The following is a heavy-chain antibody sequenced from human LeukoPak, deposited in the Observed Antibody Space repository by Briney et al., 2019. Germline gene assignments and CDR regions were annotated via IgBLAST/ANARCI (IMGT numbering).Heavy chain of an antibody. J-gene: IGHJ3*02. D-gene: IGHD3-10*01. CDR1: GFTFNHYS. V-gene: IGHV3-48*01. Sequence: GGSLRLSCAASGFTFNHYSMNWVRQTPGKGLEWVSYISGTGTTMYYADSVKGRFTISRDNAKNSLYLQMNSLRAEDTAVYYCANIGVRVVRGVDIWGQGTMVTVSS. CDR3: ANIGVRVVRGVDI. CDR2: ISGTGTTM.